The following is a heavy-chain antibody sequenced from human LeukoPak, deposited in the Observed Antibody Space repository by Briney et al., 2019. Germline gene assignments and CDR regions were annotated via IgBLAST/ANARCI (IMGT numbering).Heavy chain of an antibody. Sequence: GGSLRLSCAASGFTFSSYWMSWVRQAPGKGLEWVANIKQDGSEKYYVDSVKGRFTISRDNAKNSLYLQMNSLRAEDTAVYYCARTLRYCSGGSRYPLYYYYYYGMDVWGQGTTVTVSS. D-gene: IGHD2-15*01. CDR3: ARTLRYCSGGSRYPLYYYYYYGMDV. CDR1: GFTFSSYW. CDR2: IKQDGSEK. V-gene: IGHV3-7*01. J-gene: IGHJ6*02.